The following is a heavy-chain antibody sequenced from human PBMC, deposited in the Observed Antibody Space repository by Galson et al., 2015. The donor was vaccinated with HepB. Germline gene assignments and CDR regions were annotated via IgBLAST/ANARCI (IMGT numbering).Heavy chain of an antibody. Sequence: SVKVSCKASGGTFSSYAISWVRQAPGQGLEWMGGIIPIFGTANYAQKFQGRVTITADESTSTAYMELSSLRSEDTAVYYCAREYCSGGSCYSFDYWGQGTLVTVSS. CDR2: IIPIFGTA. CDR3: AREYCSGGSCYSFDY. V-gene: IGHV1-69*13. J-gene: IGHJ4*02. CDR1: GGTFSSYA. D-gene: IGHD2-15*01.